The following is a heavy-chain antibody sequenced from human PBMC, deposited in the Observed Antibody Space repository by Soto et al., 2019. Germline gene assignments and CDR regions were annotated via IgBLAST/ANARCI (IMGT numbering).Heavy chain of an antibody. CDR2: IYYSGST. D-gene: IGHD3-22*01. CDR3: ARRDLVVTGDAFDI. Sequence: SETLSLTCTVSGGSINSSSNYWGWIRQPPGKGLEWIGSIYYSGSTYYNPSLKSRVTISVDTSKNQFSLKLSSVTVADTAVYYCARRDLVVTGDAFDIWGQGTMVTVSS. CDR1: GGSINSSSNY. J-gene: IGHJ3*02. V-gene: IGHV4-39*01.